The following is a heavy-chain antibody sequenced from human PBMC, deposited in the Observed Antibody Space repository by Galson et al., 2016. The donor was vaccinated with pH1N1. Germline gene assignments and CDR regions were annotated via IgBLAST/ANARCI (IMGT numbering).Heavy chain of an antibody. CDR3: AKDEVTPGYYYMDV. CDR2: IRYDGNNK. Sequence: SLRLSCAASGFTFTKYALNWVRQAPGKGLEWVAFIRYDGNNKYYADSVKGRFTISRDNSKNTLYLQMNSLSAGDTAVYYCAKDEVTPGYYYMDVWGKGTTVTVSS. D-gene: IGHD2-15*01. V-gene: IGHV3-30*02. J-gene: IGHJ6*03. CDR1: GFTFTKYA.